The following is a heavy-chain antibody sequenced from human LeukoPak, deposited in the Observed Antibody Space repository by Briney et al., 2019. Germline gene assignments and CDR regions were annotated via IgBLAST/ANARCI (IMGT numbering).Heavy chain of an antibody. V-gene: IGHV3-30*04. CDR2: ISRDGSNK. Sequence: GGSLRLSCAASGFSFHYYAMHWVRQAPGKGLEWVAVISRDGSNKYYADSVKGRFTISRDNSKNTLHLQMNSLRGEDTAVYYCARAARRLFDYWGQGTLVTVSS. D-gene: IGHD6-6*01. J-gene: IGHJ4*02. CDR3: ARAARRLFDY. CDR1: GFSFHYYA.